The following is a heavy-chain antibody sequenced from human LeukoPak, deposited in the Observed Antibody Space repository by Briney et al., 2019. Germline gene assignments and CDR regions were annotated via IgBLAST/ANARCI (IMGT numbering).Heavy chain of an antibody. D-gene: IGHD2-21*02. J-gene: IGHJ3*02. CDR1: GFTFSSYV. CDR3: ASSYCGGDCYSSRGGGAFDI. V-gene: IGHV3-30*04. CDR2: VSYDGSNK. Sequence: GRSLRLSCAASGFTFSSYVMHWVRQAPGKGLEWVAVVSYDGSNKYYADSVKGRFTISRDNSKNTLYLQMNSPRAEDTAVYYCASSYCGGDCYSSRGGGAFDIWGQGTMVTVSS.